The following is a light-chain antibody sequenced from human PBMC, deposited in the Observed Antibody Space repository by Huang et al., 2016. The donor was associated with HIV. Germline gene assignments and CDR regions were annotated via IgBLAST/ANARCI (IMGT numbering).Light chain of an antibody. Sequence: EIVMTQSPATLSVSPGERATLSCRASQSVSSNLAWYQQKPGQAPRLLIYGASTRANGIPARFSGSGSGTEFTLTISSLQSEDFAVYYCQQYNNWPPGTFGQGTKVEIK. J-gene: IGKJ1*01. CDR2: GAS. CDR3: QQYNNWPPGT. V-gene: IGKV3-15*01. CDR1: QSVSSN.